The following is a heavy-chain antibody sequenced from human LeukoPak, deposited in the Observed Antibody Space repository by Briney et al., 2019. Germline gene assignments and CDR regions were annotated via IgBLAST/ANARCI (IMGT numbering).Heavy chain of an antibody. CDR1: GFTFSSNW. CDR2: IKPDGSAE. Sequence: PGGSLRLSCATSGFTFSSNWMSWVRHAPGRGLEWVANIKPDGSAEYYAASVKGRFTVSRDNAKNSLFLQMNSLRVEDTAVYYCAKGERPQFLTHTYDYWGQGTEVTVSS. J-gene: IGHJ4*02. D-gene: IGHD3-3*01. CDR3: AKGERPQFLTHTYDY. V-gene: IGHV3-7*01.